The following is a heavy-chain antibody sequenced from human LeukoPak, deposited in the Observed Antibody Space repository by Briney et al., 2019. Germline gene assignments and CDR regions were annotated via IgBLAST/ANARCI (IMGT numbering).Heavy chain of an antibody. D-gene: IGHD3-16*01. CDR3: AKDDAWGRYKD. V-gene: IGHV3-23*01. CDR1: GFTFSSYA. J-gene: IGHJ1*01. Sequence: GGSLRLSCAASGFTFSSYAMSWVRQAPGKGLEWVSAISGSGGSTYYTDSVKGRFTISRDNSKNTVSLQMNSLRGEDTAVYYCAKDDAWGRYKDWGQGTLVTVSS. CDR2: ISGSGGST.